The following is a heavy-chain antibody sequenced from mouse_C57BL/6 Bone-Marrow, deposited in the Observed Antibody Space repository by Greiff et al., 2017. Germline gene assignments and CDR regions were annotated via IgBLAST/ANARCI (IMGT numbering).Heavy chain of an antibody. D-gene: IGHD1-1*01. J-gene: IGHJ3*01. CDR1: GFTFSDFY. CDR3: ARDDTTVPFAY. V-gene: IGHV7-1*01. CDR2: SRNKANDYTT. Sequence: EVNLVESGGGLVQSGRSLRLSCATSGFTFSDFYMEWVRQAPGKGLEWIAASRNKANDYTTEYSASVKGRFIVSRDTSQSILYLQMNALRAEDTAIYYCARDDTTVPFAYWGQGTLVTVSA.